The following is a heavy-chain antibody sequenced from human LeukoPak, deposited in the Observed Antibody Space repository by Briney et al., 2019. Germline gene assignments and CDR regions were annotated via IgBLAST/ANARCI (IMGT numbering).Heavy chain of an antibody. V-gene: IGHV3-7*03. J-gene: IGHJ4*02. CDR3: ASGLELDY. Sequence: GGSLRLSCAASGFTFRSYWMRRVRQAPGKGLEWVANIKQDGSEKNYVDSVEGRFTISRDNAKNSLYLQMNSLRAEDTAVYYCASGLELDYWGQGTLVTVSS. CDR2: IKQDGSEK. CDR1: GFTFRSYW.